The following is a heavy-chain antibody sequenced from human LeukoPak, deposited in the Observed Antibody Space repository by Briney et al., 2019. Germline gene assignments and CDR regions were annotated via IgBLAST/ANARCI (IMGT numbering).Heavy chain of an antibody. Sequence: ASVKVSCKASGYTFIGYFVHWVRQAPGQGLQWMGWINPNTGGTDYAQKFQGRVTMTRDTSISTAYMELSRLRSDDTAVYYCARVGRVVAPASWGQGTLVTVSS. V-gene: IGHV1-2*02. CDR2: INPNTGGT. CDR1: GYTFIGYF. J-gene: IGHJ5*02. D-gene: IGHD3-22*01. CDR3: ARVGRVVAPAS.